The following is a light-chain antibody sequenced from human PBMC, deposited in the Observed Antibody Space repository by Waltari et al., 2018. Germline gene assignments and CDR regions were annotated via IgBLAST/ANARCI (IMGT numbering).Light chain of an antibody. CDR2: DVS. CDR3: CSYAGSYTFVV. V-gene: IGLV2-11*01. CDR1: SSDVGGYNY. J-gene: IGLJ2*01. Sequence: QSALTQPRPVSGSPGQSVTISCTGTSSDVGGYNYVSWYQQHPGKAPKLMIYDVSKRPSGVPDRFSGSKSGNTASLTISGLQAEDEADYYCCSYAGSYTFVVFGGGTKLTGL.